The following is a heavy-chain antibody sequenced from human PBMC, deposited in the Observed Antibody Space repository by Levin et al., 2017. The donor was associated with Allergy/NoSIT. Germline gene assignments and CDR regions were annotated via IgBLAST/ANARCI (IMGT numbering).Heavy chain of an antibody. CDR3: VRGSYCSGGSCYSIWFDP. D-gene: IGHD2-15*01. Sequence: ESLKISCPVYGGSFSGYYWNWIRQPPGRGLEWIGEITHSGSTNYNPSLKSRVTISVDTSKNQFSLRLSSVTAADTAVYYCVRGSYCSGGSCYSIWFDPWGQGTLVTVSS. J-gene: IGHJ5*02. V-gene: IGHV4-34*01. CDR1: GGSFSGYY. CDR2: ITHSGST.